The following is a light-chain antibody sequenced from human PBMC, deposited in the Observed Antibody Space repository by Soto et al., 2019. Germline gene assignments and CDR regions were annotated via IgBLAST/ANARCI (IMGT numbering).Light chain of an antibody. CDR3: QQYNSYPWT. CDR2: KAS. CDR1: QSISSW. Sequence: DIQMTQSPSTLSASVGDRVTITCRASQSISSWLAWYQQKPGKAPKLLIYKASSLESGVPSRLSGSGSGTEFTLTIRSLKPDDFATYNCQQYNSYPWTFGQGTKVEIK. J-gene: IGKJ1*01. V-gene: IGKV1-5*03.